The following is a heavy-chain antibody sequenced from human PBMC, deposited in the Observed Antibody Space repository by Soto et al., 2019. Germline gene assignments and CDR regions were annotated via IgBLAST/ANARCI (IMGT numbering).Heavy chain of an antibody. D-gene: IGHD1-1*01. CDR1: GGSISSYY. J-gene: IGHJ4*01. V-gene: IGHV4-59*01. Sequence: SETLSLTCTVSGGSISSYYWSWIRQPPGKGLEWIGYIYYSGSTNYNPSLKSRVTISVDTSKNQFSLKLSSVTAADTAVYYCGRVANSGRFYFDFCGHATLVTVSS. CDR2: IYYSGST. CDR3: GRVANSGRFYFDF.